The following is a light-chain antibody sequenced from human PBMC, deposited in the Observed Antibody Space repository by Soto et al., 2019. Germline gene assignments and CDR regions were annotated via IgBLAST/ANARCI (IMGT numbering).Light chain of an antibody. CDR3: AAWDESLNGVV. J-gene: IGLJ2*01. CDR2: RNN. V-gene: IGLV1-44*01. Sequence: QSVLTQPPSASGTPGQTVTISCSGSSSNIGSNNVNWYQQLPGAAPKLLIYRNNQWPSGVPDRFSGSKSGTSASLAISGLQSEDEGDYYCAAWDESLNGVVFGGGTKLTVL. CDR1: SSNIGSNN.